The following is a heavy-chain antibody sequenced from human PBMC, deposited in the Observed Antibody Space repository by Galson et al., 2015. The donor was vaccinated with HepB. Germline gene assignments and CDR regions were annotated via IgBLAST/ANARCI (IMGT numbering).Heavy chain of an antibody. Sequence: SVKVSCKASGYTFTSYGISWVRQAPGQGLEWMGWISAYNGYTIYAQKFQGRVTMTTDTSTSTLYMELRSLRSDDTAMYYCARDHPDIFIVGPTAAWFDYWGQGALVTVSS. CDR2: ISAYNGYT. J-gene: IGHJ4*02. CDR3: ARDHPDIFIVGPTAAWFDY. D-gene: IGHD1-26*01. V-gene: IGHV1-18*04. CDR1: GYTFTSYG.